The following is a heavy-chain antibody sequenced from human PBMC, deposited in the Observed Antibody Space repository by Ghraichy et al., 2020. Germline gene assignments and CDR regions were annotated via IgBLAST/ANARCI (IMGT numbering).Heavy chain of an antibody. CDR1: GGSFSGYY. CDR3: ARGLRRRKDSSSTKKAYYYYYYYMDV. CDR2: INHSGST. V-gene: IGHV4-34*01. J-gene: IGHJ6*03. D-gene: IGHD6-6*01. Sequence: SETLSLTCAVYGGSFSGYYWSWIRQPPGKGLEWIGEINHSGSTNYNPSLKSRVTISVDTSKNQFSLKLSSVTAADTAVYYCARGLRRRKDSSSTKKAYYYYYYYMDVWGKGTTVTVSS.